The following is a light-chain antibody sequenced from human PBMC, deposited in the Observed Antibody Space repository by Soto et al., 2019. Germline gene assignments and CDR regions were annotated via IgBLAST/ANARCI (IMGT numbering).Light chain of an antibody. CDR3: QSYDNSLSWE. CDR2: GNS. V-gene: IGLV1-40*01. Sequence: QSVLTQPPSVSGAPGQRVSISCIGAAYDVHWYQQLPGAAPKLLIYGNSNRPSGVPDRFSASKSGTSASLAITGLQAEDEADYYCQSYDNSLSWEFGGGTKLTVL. CDR1: GAAYD. J-gene: IGLJ3*02.